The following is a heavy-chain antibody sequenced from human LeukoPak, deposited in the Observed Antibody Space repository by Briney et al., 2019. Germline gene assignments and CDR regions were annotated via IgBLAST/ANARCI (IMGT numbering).Heavy chain of an antibody. D-gene: IGHD3-10*01. Sequence: PSETLSLTCGVSGGSISSYYWAWIRQAPGKGLEWIGYIYYAGSTNYNPSLKSRVTMSVDMSRNQFSLKLSSVTAADTAVYYCARGVWFGESRGFDYWGQGTLVTVSS. J-gene: IGHJ4*02. V-gene: IGHV4-59*08. CDR1: GGSISSYY. CDR3: ARGVWFGESRGFDY. CDR2: IYYAGST.